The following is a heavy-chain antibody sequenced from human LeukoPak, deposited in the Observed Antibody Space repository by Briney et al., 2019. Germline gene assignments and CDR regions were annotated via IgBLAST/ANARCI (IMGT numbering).Heavy chain of an antibody. CDR2: IIPIFGTA. D-gene: IGHD5-18*01. J-gene: IGHJ4*02. Sequence: SVKVSCKASGGTFSSYAISWVRQAPGQGLEWMGGIIPIFGTANYAQKFQGRVTITADESTSTAHMELSSLRSEDTAVYYCARGTTLVTNYFDYWGQGTLVTVSS. V-gene: IGHV1-69*13. CDR1: GGTFSSYA. CDR3: ARGTTLVTNYFDY.